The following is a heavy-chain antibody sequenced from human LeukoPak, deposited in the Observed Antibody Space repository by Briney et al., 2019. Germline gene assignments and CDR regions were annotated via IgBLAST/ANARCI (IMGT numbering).Heavy chain of an antibody. Sequence: GGSLRLSCGASGFTFSRYWIHWVRQAPGKGLVWVSRIINDESSANYAVSVNGRFTISRDNAKSTVYLQMNSLTVEDTAVYYCARDGGTSTPFDYWGQGTLVTVSS. V-gene: IGHV3-74*01. D-gene: IGHD2-15*01. J-gene: IGHJ4*02. CDR2: IINDESSA. CDR3: ARDGGTSTPFDY. CDR1: GFTFSRYW.